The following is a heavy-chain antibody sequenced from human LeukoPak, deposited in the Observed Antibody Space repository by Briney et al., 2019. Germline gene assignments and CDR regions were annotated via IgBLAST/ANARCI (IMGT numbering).Heavy chain of an antibody. V-gene: IGHV3-30*04. Sequence: PGGSLRLSCAASGFTFSSYAMHWVRQAPGKGLEWVAVISYDGSNKYYADSVKGRFTISRDNSKNTLYLQMNSLRAEDTAVYYCARGGYYYDSSPCDYWGQGTLVTVSS. CDR3: ARGGYYYDSSPCDY. CDR2: ISYDGSNK. D-gene: IGHD3-22*01. J-gene: IGHJ4*02. CDR1: GFTFSSYA.